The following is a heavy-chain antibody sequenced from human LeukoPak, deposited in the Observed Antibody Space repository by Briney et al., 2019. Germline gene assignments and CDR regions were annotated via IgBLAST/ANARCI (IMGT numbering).Heavy chain of an antibody. CDR1: GFTFSSYA. CDR2: ISWNSGGI. D-gene: IGHD4-17*01. CDR3: AKDILATVTTDWYFDL. V-gene: IGHV3-9*01. J-gene: IGHJ2*01. Sequence: GGSLRLSCAASGFTFSSYAMHWVRQAPGKGLEWVSGISWNSGGIGYADSVKGRFTISRDNAKNSLYLQMNSLRAEDTALYYCAKDILATVTTDWYFDLWGRGTLVTVSS.